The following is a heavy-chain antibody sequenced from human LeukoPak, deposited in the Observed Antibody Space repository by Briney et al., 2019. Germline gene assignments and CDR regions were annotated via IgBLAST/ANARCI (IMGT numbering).Heavy chain of an antibody. V-gene: IGHV3-23*01. CDR3: AKQLVPAAMTPDAFDI. Sequence: GGSLRLSCAASGFTFSSYAMSWVRQAPGKGLEWVSAISGRGGSTYYADSVKGRFTISRDNSKNTLYLQMNSLRAEDTAVYYCAKQLVPAAMTPDAFDIWGQGTMVTVSS. CDR1: GFTFSSYA. J-gene: IGHJ3*02. D-gene: IGHD2-2*01. CDR2: ISGRGGST.